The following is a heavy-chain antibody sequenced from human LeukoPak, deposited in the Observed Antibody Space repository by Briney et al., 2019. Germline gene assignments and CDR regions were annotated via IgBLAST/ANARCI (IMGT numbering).Heavy chain of an antibody. CDR1: GGSISSGSYY. D-gene: IGHD5-24*01. CDR3: AAQSRDGYKIHY. Sequence: PSETLSLTCTVSGGSISSGSYYWSWIRQPAGKGLEWIGRFYTSGSTNYNPSLTSRVTISVDTSKNQFSLRLSSVTAADTAVYYCAAQSRDGYKIHYWGQGTLVTVSS. V-gene: IGHV4-61*02. CDR2: FYTSGST. J-gene: IGHJ4*02.